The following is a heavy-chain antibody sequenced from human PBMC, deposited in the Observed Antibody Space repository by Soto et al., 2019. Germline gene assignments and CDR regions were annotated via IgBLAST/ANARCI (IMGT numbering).Heavy chain of an antibody. Sequence: PSETLSVTCTASGGSISSSSYYWGWIRQPPGKGLEWIGSIYYSGSTYYNPSLKSRVTISVDTSKNQFSLKLSSVTAADTAVYYCARSASWVYYYGSGSYYNRWGYNWFDPWGQGTLVTVSS. D-gene: IGHD3-10*01. J-gene: IGHJ5*01. CDR1: GGSISSSSYY. CDR3: ARSASWVYYYGSGSYYNRWGYNWFDP. V-gene: IGHV4-39*01. CDR2: IYYSGST.